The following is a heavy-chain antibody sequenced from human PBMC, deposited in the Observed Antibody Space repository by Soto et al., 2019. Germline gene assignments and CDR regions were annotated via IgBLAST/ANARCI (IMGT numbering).Heavy chain of an antibody. CDR1: GGTFSSYA. J-gene: IGHJ5*02. Sequence: GASVKVSCKASGGTFSSYAISWVRQAPGQGLEWMGGIIPTFGTANYAQKFQGRVTITADESTSTAYMELSSLRSEDTAVYYCARDWAYYYGSGMFDPWGQGTLVTVSS. V-gene: IGHV1-69*13. CDR3: ARDWAYYYGSGMFDP. CDR2: IIPTFGTA. D-gene: IGHD3-10*01.